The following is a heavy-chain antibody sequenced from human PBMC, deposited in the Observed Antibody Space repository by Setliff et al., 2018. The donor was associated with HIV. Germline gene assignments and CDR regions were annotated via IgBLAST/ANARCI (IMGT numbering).Heavy chain of an antibody. J-gene: IGHJ4*02. D-gene: IGHD5-12*01. V-gene: IGHV4-4*07. CDR3: AKSPGFSGYGGSG. CDR1: GDSISGYY. CDR2: IYSPIIST. Sequence: SETLSLTCTVSGDSISGYYWSWIRQPAGKGLEWIGRIYSPIISTNYNPSLKSRVTMSVDTSKNQFSLRLTSVTAADTAVYYCAKSPGFSGYGGSGWCQGTLVTAPQ.